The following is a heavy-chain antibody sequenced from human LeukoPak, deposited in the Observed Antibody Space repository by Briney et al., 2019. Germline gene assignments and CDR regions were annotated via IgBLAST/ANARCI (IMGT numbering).Heavy chain of an antibody. D-gene: IGHD3-22*01. Sequence: GGSLRLSCAASGFTFSSYDMHWVHQAPGKGLEWVAVISYEGSNKYYADSVKGRFTISRDNSKNTLYLQMNSLRAEDTAVYYCARAQGYYYDSSGDDPDAFDIWGQGTMVTVSS. CDR1: GFTFSSYD. CDR2: ISYEGSNK. V-gene: IGHV3-30-3*01. J-gene: IGHJ3*02. CDR3: ARAQGYYYDSSGDDPDAFDI.